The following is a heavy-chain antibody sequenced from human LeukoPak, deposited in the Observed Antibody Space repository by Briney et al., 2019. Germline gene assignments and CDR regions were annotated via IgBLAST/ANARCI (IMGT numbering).Heavy chain of an antibody. V-gene: IGHV3-7*01. CDR1: GFSFSTYW. CDR3: ATDLGSSRPNF. D-gene: IGHD6-13*01. J-gene: IGHJ4*02. Sequence: GSLRLSCAASGFSFSTYWMSWVRQAPGKGLEWVANIKQDGSEKYYVDSAKGRFTISRDNAKNSLYLQMNSLRAEDTAVYYCATDLGSSRPNFWGQGILVTVSS. CDR2: IKQDGSEK.